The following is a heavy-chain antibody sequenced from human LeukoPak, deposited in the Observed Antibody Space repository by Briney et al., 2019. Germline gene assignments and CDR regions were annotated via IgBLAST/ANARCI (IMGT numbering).Heavy chain of an antibody. J-gene: IGHJ4*02. D-gene: IGHD6-13*01. Sequence: PSETLSLTCTVSGGSISTYYWSWIRQPPGKGLEWIGYIYYSGSTNYNPSLKSRVTISEDTSKNQFSLKLSSVTAADTAVYYCASRVAAAGPDYWGQGTLVTVSS. CDR1: GGSISTYY. CDR2: IYYSGST. V-gene: IGHV4-59*01. CDR3: ASRVAAAGPDY.